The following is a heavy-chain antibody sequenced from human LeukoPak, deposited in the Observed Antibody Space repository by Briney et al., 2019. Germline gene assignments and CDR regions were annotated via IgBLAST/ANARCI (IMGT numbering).Heavy chain of an antibody. V-gene: IGHV3-23*01. CDR2: ISGSGGNT. CDR1: GFTFSNYA. J-gene: IGHJ5*02. Sequence: GGTLRLSCAASGFTFSNYAMSWVRQAPGKGLEWVSVISGSGGNTYYADSVKGRFTISRDTSKNTLYLQMNSLRAEDTAVYYCAKAGLPCSGGTCYIHNWFDPWGQGTLVTVSS. D-gene: IGHD2-15*01. CDR3: AKAGLPCSGGTCYIHNWFDP.